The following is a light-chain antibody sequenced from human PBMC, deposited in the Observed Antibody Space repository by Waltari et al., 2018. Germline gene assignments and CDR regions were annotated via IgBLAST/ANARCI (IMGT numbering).Light chain of an antibody. V-gene: IGKV3-20*01. Sequence: EIVMTQSPATLSVSPGERATLSCRASQSVSSSYLAWYQQKPGQAPRLLIYGASSRATGIPDRFSGSGSGTDFILTISRLEPEDFAVYYCQQYGSSYTFGQGTNLEIK. CDR3: QQYGSSYT. J-gene: IGKJ2*01. CDR2: GAS. CDR1: QSVSSSY.